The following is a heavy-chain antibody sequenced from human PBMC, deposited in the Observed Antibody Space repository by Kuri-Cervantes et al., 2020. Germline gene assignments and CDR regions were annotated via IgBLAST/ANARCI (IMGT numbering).Heavy chain of an antibody. V-gene: IGHV1-69*13. D-gene: IGHD5-18*01. CDR2: IIPIFGTA. Sequence: SVKVSCKASGCTFSSYAISWVRQAPGQGLEWMGGIIPIFGTANYAQKFQGRVTITADESTSTAYMELSSLRSEDTAVYYCARDDMVTPQAAAFDIWGQGTMVTVSS. CDR1: GCTFSSYA. CDR3: ARDDMVTPQAAAFDI. J-gene: IGHJ3*02.